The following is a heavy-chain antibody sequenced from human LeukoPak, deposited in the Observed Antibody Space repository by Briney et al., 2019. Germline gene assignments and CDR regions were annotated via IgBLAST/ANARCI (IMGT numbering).Heavy chain of an antibody. V-gene: IGHV3-64D*09. CDR2: ISSNGDRI. Sequence: GGSLRLSCSVSGFTFSSYAMYWVRQPPGKGLEYVSAISSNGDRIYYADSVKGRFTISRDNSKNTVCLQMSSLGAGDTAVYYCVKVRIPGTTVTGFDYWGQGTLVTVSS. CDR1: GFTFSSYA. CDR3: VKVRIPGTTVTGFDY. D-gene: IGHD4-17*01. J-gene: IGHJ4*02.